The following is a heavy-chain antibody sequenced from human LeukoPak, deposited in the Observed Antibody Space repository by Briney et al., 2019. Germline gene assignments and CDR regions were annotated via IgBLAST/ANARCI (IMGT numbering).Heavy chain of an antibody. CDR3: AKGEIVPGRRYFDY. CDR1: GFTFSSYA. CDR2: ISGSGSST. Sequence: GGSLRLSCAASGFTFSSYAMSWVRQAPGKGLEWVSAISGSGSSTYYADSVKGRFTISRDTSKNTLYRQMNSLRAEDTAVYYCAKGEIVPGRRYFDYWGQGTLVTVSS. J-gene: IGHJ4*02. V-gene: IGHV3-23*01. D-gene: IGHD2-2*01.